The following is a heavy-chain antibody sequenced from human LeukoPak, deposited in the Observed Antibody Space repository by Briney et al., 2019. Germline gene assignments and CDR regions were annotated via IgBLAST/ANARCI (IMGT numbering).Heavy chain of an antibody. CDR2: IRSKAYGGTT. CDR1: GFTFGDYA. D-gene: IGHD3-22*01. J-gene: IGHJ4*02. Sequence: PGGSLRLSCTASGFTFGDYAMSWFRQAPGKGLEWVGLIRSKAYGGTTEYAASVKGRFTISRDDSKSIAYLQMNSLKTEDTAVYYCTRAYAGSAYYYDSSGPKYFDYWGQGTLVTVSS. V-gene: IGHV3-49*03. CDR3: TRAYAGSAYYYDSSGPKYFDY.